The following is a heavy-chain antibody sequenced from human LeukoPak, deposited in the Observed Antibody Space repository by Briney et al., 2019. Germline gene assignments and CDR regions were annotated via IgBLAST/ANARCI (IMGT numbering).Heavy chain of an antibody. V-gene: IGHV4-61*02. CDR1: GGSISSGSYY. CDR3: ARGKRLERRYIPRGYYYYMDV. D-gene: IGHD1-1*01. CDR2: IYTSGST. Sequence: SETLSLTCTVSGGSISSGSYYWSWIRQPAGKGLEWIGRIYTSGSTNYNPSLKSRVTISVDTSKNQFSLKLSSVTAADTAVYYCARGKRLERRYIPRGYYYYMDVWGKGTTVTVSS. J-gene: IGHJ6*03.